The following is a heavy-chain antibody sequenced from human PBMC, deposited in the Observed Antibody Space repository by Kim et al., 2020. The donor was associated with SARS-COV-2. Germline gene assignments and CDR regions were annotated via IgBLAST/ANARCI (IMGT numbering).Heavy chain of an antibody. CDR2: IYYSGST. Sequence: SETLSLTCTVSGGSVSSGSYYWSWIRQPPGKGLEWIGYIYYSGSTNYNPSLKSRVTISVDTSKNQFSLKLSSVTAADTVVYYCARDNRPLNSYYFDYWGQGTLVTVSS. D-gene: IGHD6-6*01. V-gene: IGHV4-61*01. J-gene: IGHJ4*02. CDR1: GGSVSSGSYY. CDR3: ARDNRPLNSYYFDY.